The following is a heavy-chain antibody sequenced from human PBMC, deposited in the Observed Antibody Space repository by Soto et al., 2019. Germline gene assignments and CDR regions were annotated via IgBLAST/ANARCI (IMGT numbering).Heavy chain of an antibody. D-gene: IGHD3-16*01. CDR2: ISYDGSIE. J-gene: IGHJ4*02. Sequence: QVQLVESGGGVVQPGRSLRLSCAASGFTFKNYAMHWVRXXPXXXXXXVAVISYDGSIEFYADSVKGRFTISRDDFKNTMXXQMGXLRVXXXXVXXXXXXXXXXXXXXXXGYXGQGTLVTVSS. V-gene: IGHV3-30*15. CDR1: GFTFKNYA. CDR3: XXXXXXXXXXXXXGY.